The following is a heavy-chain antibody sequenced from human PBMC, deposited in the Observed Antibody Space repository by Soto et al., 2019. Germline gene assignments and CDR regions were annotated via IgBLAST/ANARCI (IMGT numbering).Heavy chain of an antibody. D-gene: IGHD6-19*01. V-gene: IGHV3-33*01. CDR2: IWYDGSNK. J-gene: IGHJ4*02. CDR3: AREELSSGWYYFDY. CDR1: GFTFSSYG. Sequence: SLGLSCAASGFTFSSYGMHWVRQAPGKGLEWVAVIWYDGSNKYYADSVKGRFTISRDNSKNTLYLQMNSLRAEDTAVYYCAREELSSGWYYFDYWGQGTLVTVSS.